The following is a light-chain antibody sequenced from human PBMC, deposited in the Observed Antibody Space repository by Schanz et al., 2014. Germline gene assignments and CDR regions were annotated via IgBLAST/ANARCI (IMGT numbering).Light chain of an antibody. V-gene: IGLV1-40*01. CDR3: QSYDSGLSGSV. J-gene: IGLJ3*02. Sequence: QSVLTQPPSVSGAPGQRVTISCTGSSSNIGAGYDVHWYQQLPGTAPKLLIYGNNNRPSGVPDRFSVSKSGTSASLAITGLQAEDETHYYCQSYDSGLSGSVFGGGTKLTVL. CDR1: SSNIGAGYD. CDR2: GNN.